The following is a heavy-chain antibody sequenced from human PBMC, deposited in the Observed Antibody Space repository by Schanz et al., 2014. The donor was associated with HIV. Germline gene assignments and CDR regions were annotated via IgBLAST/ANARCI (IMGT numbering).Heavy chain of an antibody. Sequence: QVQLVESGGGVVQPGRSLRLSCAASGFTFSSYGIHWVRQAPGKGLEWVAMISYDGSDKYYADSVKGRFTISRDNSKSTLYLQMSSLRPEDTAVYYCVLPNWDYGDYTASFDIWGQGTMVTVSS. CDR2: ISYDGSDK. V-gene: IGHV3-30*03. J-gene: IGHJ3*02. D-gene: IGHD4-17*01. CDR3: VLPNWDYGDYTASFDI. CDR1: GFTFSSYG.